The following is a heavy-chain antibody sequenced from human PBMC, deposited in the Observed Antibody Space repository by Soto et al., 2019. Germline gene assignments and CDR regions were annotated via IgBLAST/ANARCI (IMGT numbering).Heavy chain of an antibody. CDR2: ISYDGINK. CDR3: ANSEWVH. J-gene: IGHJ4*02. V-gene: IGHV3-30*18. CDR1: GFTFSSYG. D-gene: IGHD2-8*01. Sequence: QSXGSLGVTCSASGFTFSSYGMHWVRQAPGKGLEWVAVISYDGINKYYADSVKGRFTISRDNSKNTLYLQMNSLRAEDTAVYYCANSEWVHWGQGTLVTVSS.